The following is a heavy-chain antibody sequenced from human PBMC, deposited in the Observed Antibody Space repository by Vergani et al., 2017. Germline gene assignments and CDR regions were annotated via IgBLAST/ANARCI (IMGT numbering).Heavy chain of an antibody. CDR2: ISSSSAAI. D-gene: IGHD4-11*01. V-gene: IGHV3-48*01. J-gene: IGHJ4*02. Sequence: EVQLVESGGGLVQPGGSLRLSCVASGFTFRPYTMNWVRQGPGKGLEWLSYISSSSAAINYADSVKGRFTISRDNAKNSLYLQMNSLRAEDTAVCYCAKERDDSNYGFDYWGQGTLVTVSS. CDR3: AKERDDSNYGFDY. CDR1: GFTFRPYT.